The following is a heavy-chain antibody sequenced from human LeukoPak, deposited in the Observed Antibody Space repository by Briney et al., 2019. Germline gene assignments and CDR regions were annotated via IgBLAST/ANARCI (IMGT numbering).Heavy chain of an antibody. V-gene: IGHV3-11*01. CDR2: ISSSGTTM. Sequence: GGSLRLSCAASGFTFSSYYMNWIRQTPGEGLEWVSYISSSGTTMEYAKSVKGRFTISRDNAKVSLYLQMNSLEAEDTAVYYCAKGHTYGMIWGQGTLVSVSS. CDR1: GFTFSSYY. J-gene: IGHJ4*02. CDR3: AKGHTYGMI. D-gene: IGHD2-8*01.